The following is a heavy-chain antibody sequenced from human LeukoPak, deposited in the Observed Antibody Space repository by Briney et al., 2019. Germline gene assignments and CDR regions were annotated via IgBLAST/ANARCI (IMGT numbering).Heavy chain of an antibody. V-gene: IGHV1-18*01. J-gene: IGHJ3*02. CDR1: GYTFTSYG. D-gene: IGHD3-22*01. CDR2: ISPYNVNT. Sequence: GASVKVSCKASGYTFTSYGISWVRQAPGQGLEWMGWISPYNVNTNYVQKLQGRVTMTTDTSTSTAYMELRSLRSDDTAVYYCARARESSGYYYPLGAFDIWGQGTMVTVSS. CDR3: ARARESSGYYYPLGAFDI.